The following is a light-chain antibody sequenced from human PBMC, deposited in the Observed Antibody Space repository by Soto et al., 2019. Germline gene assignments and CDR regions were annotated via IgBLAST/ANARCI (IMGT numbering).Light chain of an antibody. J-gene: IGKJ1*01. Sequence: IVMTQKPLSLPVTPGEPASISCRSSQSLLHSNGYNYLDWYLQKPGQSPQLLIYLGSNRASGVPDRFSGSGSGTDFTLKISRVEAEDVGVYYCMQALQTPWTFGQGTKVDIK. CDR1: QSLLHSNGYNY. CDR3: MQALQTPWT. V-gene: IGKV2-28*01. CDR2: LGS.